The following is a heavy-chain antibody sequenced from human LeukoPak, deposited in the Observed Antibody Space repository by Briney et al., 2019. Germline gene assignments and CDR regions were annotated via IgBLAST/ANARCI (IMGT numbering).Heavy chain of an antibody. CDR1: GGTFSSYA. J-gene: IGHJ4*02. Sequence: ASVKVSCKASGGTFSSYAISWVRQAPGQGLEWMGRIIPILGIANYAQKLQGRVTMTTDTSTSTAYMELRSLRSDDTAVYYCAREYSSSSPYFDYWGQGTLVTVSS. D-gene: IGHD6-6*01. CDR3: AREYSSSSPYFDY. CDR2: IIPILGIA. V-gene: IGHV1-69*04.